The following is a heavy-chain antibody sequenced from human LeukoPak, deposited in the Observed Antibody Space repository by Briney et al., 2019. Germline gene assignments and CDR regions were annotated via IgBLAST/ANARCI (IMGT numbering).Heavy chain of an antibody. V-gene: IGHV4-61*02. CDR3: ARGEGYYYDSSGRFDY. D-gene: IGHD3-22*01. CDR1: GGSISSGSYY. J-gene: IGHJ4*02. CDR2: IYTSGST. Sequence: SETLSLTCTVSGGSISSGSYYWSWIRQPAGKGLEWIGRIYTSGSTDYNPSLKSRVTISVDTSKNQFSLKLSSVTAADTAVYYCARGEGYYYDSSGRFDYWGQGTLVTVSS.